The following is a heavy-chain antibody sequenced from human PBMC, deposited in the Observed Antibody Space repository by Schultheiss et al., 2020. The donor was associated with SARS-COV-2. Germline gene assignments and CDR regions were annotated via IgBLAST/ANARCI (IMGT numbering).Heavy chain of an antibody. CDR3: AVAPRYCSSTSCYRGKYYYYYMDV. CDR1: GGSFSGYY. J-gene: IGHJ6*03. CDR2: IYYSGST. Sequence: SETLSLTCAVYGGSFSGYYWSWIRQPPGKGLEWIGYIYYSGSTYYNPSLKSRVTISVDTSKNQFSLKLSSVTAADTAVYYCAVAPRYCSSTSCYRGKYYYYYMDVWGKGTTVTVSS. D-gene: IGHD2-2*02. V-gene: IGHV4-59*08.